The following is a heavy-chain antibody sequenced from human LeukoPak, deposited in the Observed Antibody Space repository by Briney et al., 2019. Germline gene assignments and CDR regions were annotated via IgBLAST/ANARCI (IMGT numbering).Heavy chain of an antibody. CDR1: GFTFNAYN. J-gene: IGHJ4*02. CDR3: ARVGVGDWGSVWDH. Sequence: PGGSLRLSCAASGFTFNAYNMHWVRQAPGKGLEWLSYISSSGGTIYSAEAVKGRFTFSRDNAKNSLFLQMNRLKDEDTAVYYCARVGVGDWGSVWDHWGQGVRVTVSS. CDR2: ISSSGGTI. V-gene: IGHV3-48*02. D-gene: IGHD3-16*01.